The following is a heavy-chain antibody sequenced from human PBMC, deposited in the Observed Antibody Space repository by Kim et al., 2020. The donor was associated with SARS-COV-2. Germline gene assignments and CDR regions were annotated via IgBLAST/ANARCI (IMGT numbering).Heavy chain of an antibody. D-gene: IGHD4-17*01. V-gene: IGHV1-69*13. J-gene: IGHJ4*02. CDR2: IIPIFGTA. Sequence: SVKVSCKASGGTFSSYAISWVRQAPGQGLEWMGGIIPIFGTANYAQKFQGRVTITADESTSTAYMELSSLRSEDTAVYYCARGRIVVRGYGDYPYTIDYWGQGTLVTVSS. CDR3: ARGRIVVRGYGDYPYTIDY. CDR1: GGTFSSYA.